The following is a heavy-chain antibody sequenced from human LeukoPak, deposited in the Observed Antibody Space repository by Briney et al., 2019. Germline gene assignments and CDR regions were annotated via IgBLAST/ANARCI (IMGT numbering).Heavy chain of an antibody. Sequence: GESLKISCKGSGYRFTSYWIAWVRQMPGKGLEWMGIIYPGDSDTRYSPSFQGQVTISADKSISTAYLQWSSLKASDTAIYYCVKTTALGSSWSPFDYWGQGALVTVSS. CDR2: IYPGDSDT. V-gene: IGHV5-51*01. D-gene: IGHD6-13*01. J-gene: IGHJ4*02. CDR3: VKTTALGSSWSPFDY. CDR1: GYRFTSYW.